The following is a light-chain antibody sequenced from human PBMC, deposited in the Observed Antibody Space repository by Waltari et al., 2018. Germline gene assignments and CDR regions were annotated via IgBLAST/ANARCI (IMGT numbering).Light chain of an antibody. V-gene: IGKV1-9*01. J-gene: IGKJ4*01. CDR2: AAS. Sequence: IQLTQSPSSLSASVGDRVTITCRASQGVTTYLAWYQQKPGKAPNLLISAASTLQSGVPSRCSGSGSGTDFTLTISSLQPEDFATYYCQHLHGYPVTFGGGTKVEIK. CDR1: QGVTTY. CDR3: QHLHGYPVT.